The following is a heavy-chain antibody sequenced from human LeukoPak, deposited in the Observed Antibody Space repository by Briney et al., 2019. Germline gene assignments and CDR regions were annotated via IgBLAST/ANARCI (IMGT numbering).Heavy chain of an antibody. CDR1: GYLFTNYW. Sequence: GESLKISCQVSGYLFTNYWIGWVRQMPGKGLESMGIIYPADSDTTYSPSFQGQVTISADKSISTVYLQWSSLKASDTASYYCASPTGRGCTSSSCYVDAFDIWGQGTMVTVSS. D-gene: IGHD2-2*01. J-gene: IGHJ3*02. CDR2: IYPADSDT. CDR3: ASPTGRGCTSSSCYVDAFDI. V-gene: IGHV5-51*01.